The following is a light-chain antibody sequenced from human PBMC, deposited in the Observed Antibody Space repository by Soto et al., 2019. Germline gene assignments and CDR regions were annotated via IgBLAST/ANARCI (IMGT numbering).Light chain of an antibody. CDR3: SSYTSSSTLL. CDR2: EVS. V-gene: IGLV2-14*01. J-gene: IGLJ2*01. CDR1: SSDVGGYNY. Sequence: QSALPQPASVSGSPGQSITITCTGTSSDVGGYNYVSWYQQHPGKAPKLMIYEVSNRPSGVSNRFSGSKSGITASLTISELKAEDGADYYCSSYTSSSTLLFGGGTKLTVL.